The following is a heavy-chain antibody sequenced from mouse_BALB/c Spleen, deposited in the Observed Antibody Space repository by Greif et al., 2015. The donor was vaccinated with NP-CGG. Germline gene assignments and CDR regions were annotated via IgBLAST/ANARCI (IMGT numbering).Heavy chain of an antibody. Sequence: VKLMESGAELAKPGASVKMSCKASGYTFTSYWMHWVKQRPGQGLEWIGYINPSTGYTEYNQKFKDKATLTADKSSSTAYMQLSSLTSEDSAVYYCARNYDYVDYWGQGTTLTVSS. D-gene: IGHD2-4*01. J-gene: IGHJ2*01. V-gene: IGHV1-7*01. CDR2: INPSTGYT. CDR3: ARNYDYVDY. CDR1: GYTFTSYW.